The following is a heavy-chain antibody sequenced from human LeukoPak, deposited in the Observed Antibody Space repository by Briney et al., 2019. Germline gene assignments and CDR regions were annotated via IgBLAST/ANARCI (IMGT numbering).Heavy chain of an antibody. CDR1: RGSISSSSYY. D-gene: IGHD1-20*01. CDR2: IYYSGST. Sequence: ETPSLTCTVSRGSISSSSYYWGGIRQAPGKGLEWIGSIYYSGSTYYNPSLWSQVSMSVDRSKNQFSLKLSSATAADTAVYYCARAMGGITGTPYYFDYWGQGSLVPVSS. J-gene: IGHJ4*02. CDR3: ARAMGGITGTPYYFDY. V-gene: IGHV4-39*01.